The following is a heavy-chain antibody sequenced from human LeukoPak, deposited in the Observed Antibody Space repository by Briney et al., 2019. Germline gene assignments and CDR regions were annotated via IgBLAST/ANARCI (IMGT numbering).Heavy chain of an antibody. J-gene: IGHJ4*02. V-gene: IGHV3-30*18. CDR1: GFTFSSYG. Sequence: PGGSLRLSCAASGFTFSSYGMHWVRQAPGKGLEWVAVISYDGSNKYYADSVKGRFTISRDNSKNTLYLQMNSLRAEDTAVYYCAKGGRWVTQWPFDYWGQGTLVNVSS. CDR2: ISYDGSNK. D-gene: IGHD6-19*01. CDR3: AKGGRWVTQWPFDY.